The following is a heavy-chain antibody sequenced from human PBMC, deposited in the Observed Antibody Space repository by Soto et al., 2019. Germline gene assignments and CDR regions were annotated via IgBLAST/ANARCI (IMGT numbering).Heavy chain of an antibody. D-gene: IGHD1-7*01. J-gene: IGHJ4*02. CDR3: ATELGQSKTFDY. CDR2: ISSSGTAT. Sequence: GGSLRLSCAASGFTFSTYGMDWVRQAPGKGLEWVSAISSSGTATYYADSVKGRFTISRDNSKNTLFLQMNSLRAEDTAVYYCATELGQSKTFDYWGQGNLVTVSS. V-gene: IGHV3-23*01. CDR1: GFTFSTYG.